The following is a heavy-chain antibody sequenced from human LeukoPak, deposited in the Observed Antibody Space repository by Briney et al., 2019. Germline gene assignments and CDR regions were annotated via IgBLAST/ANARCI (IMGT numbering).Heavy chain of an antibody. Sequence: SETLSLTCTVSGGSISSYYWSWIRQPAGKGLQWIGRIYTSGSTNYNPSLKSRVTMSVDTSKNQFSLKLSSVTAADTAVYYCARGSYYDSSGYYYSAFDIWGQGTMVTVSS. CDR2: IYTSGST. CDR1: GGSISSYY. J-gene: IGHJ3*02. V-gene: IGHV4-4*07. D-gene: IGHD3-22*01. CDR3: ARGSYYDSSGYYYSAFDI.